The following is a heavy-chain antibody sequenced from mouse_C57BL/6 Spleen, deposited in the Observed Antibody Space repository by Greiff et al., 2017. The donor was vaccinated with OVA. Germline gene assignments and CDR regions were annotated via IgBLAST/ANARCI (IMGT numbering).Heavy chain of an antibody. CDR1: GYSITSDY. CDR2: ISYSGST. D-gene: IGHD4-1*01. J-gene: IGHJ3*01. Sequence: ESGPGLAKPSQTLSLTCSVTGYSITSDYWNWIRKFPGNKLEYMGYISYSGSTYYNPSLKSRISITLDTSKNQYYLQLNSVTTEDTDTYYCARSSWAGDSWFAYWGQGTLVTVSA. V-gene: IGHV3-8*01. CDR3: ARSSWAGDSWFAY.